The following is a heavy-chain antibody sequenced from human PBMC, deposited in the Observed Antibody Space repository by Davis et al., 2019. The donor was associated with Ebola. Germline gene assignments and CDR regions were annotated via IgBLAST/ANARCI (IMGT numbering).Heavy chain of an antibody. CDR2: IFFDGSET. CDR1: GFTFSRYG. J-gene: IGHJ6*02. V-gene: IGHV3-30*02. CDR3: TKAQGDAVYYFYGLDV. Sequence: GGSLRLSCEASGFTFSRYGMHWVRQAPGKGPEWLTYIFFDGSETFYADSVKGRFTISRDNAKRTLYLQMDSLRAEDTALYYCTKAQGDAVYYFYGLDVWGQGTMVTVSS. D-gene: IGHD2-21*02.